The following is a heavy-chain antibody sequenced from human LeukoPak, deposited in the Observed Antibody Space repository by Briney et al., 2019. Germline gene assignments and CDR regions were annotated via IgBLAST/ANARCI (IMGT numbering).Heavy chain of an antibody. CDR3: ARLPSIYDAFDI. CDR1: GGSISSYY. CDR2: IYSSGST. D-gene: IGHD5/OR15-5a*01. Sequence: SETLSLTCTVSGGSISSYYCSWIRQPPGKGLEWIAYIYSSGSTNYNPSLKSRVTISVDTSKNQFSLKLSSVTAADTAVYYCARLPSIYDAFDIWGQGTMVTVSS. V-gene: IGHV4-59*12. J-gene: IGHJ3*02.